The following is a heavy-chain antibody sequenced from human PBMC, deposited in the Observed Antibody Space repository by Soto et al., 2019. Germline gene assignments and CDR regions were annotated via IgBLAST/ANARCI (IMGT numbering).Heavy chain of an antibody. CDR3: ARAGGWELPPG. Sequence: EVQLVESGGGLVQPGGSLRLSCAASGFTFSSYSMNWVRQAPGKGLEWVSYISSSSSTIYYADSVKGRFTISRDNAKNSLYLQMNSRRAEDTAVYYCARAGGWELPPGWGQGTLVTVSS. CDR2: ISSSSSTI. J-gene: IGHJ4*02. V-gene: IGHV3-48*01. CDR1: GFTFSSYS. D-gene: IGHD3-10*01.